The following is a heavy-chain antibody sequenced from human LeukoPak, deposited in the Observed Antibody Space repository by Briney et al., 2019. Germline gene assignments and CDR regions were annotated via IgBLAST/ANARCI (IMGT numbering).Heavy chain of an antibody. CDR2: ISYDGSKT. Sequence: LPGGSLRLSCAASGLTFSSYATHWVRQAPGKWRGWVVAISYDGSKTYYADSRKDRFSKSRDNSMHKLYLQMNSLRADETAVYYCAKPSAIFVGVQLAYLSRGFDYWGQGTLVSVSS. D-gene: IGHD3-3*01. CDR3: AKPSAIFVGVQLAYLSRGFDY. J-gene: IGHJ4*02. V-gene: IGHV3-30*04. CDR1: GLTFSSYA.